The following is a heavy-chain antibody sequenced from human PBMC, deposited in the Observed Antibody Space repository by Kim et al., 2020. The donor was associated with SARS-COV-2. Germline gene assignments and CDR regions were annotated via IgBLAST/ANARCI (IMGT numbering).Heavy chain of an antibody. CDR2: GIT. J-gene: IGHJ3*02. CDR3: ANNPNGAFDI. Sequence: GITYYNPSLESRVTISVDRSKNQFSLKLSSVTAADTAVYYCANNPNGAFDIWGQGTMVTVSS. V-gene: IGHV4-39*01. D-gene: IGHD1-20*01.